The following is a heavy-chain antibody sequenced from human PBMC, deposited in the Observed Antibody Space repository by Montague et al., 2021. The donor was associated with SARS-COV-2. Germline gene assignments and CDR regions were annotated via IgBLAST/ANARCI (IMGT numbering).Heavy chain of an antibody. CDR3: VREGLAGTWYYFDY. CDR1: GFSFRSYS. Sequence: SLRLSCAAPGFSFRSYSMNWVRQAPGKGLEWVSYISSSGDIIYQADSVKGRFTISRDNAKNSLYLQMNSLRDEDTAVYYCVREGLAGTWYYFDYWGQGTLVTVSS. CDR2: ISSSGDII. D-gene: IGHD6-19*01. J-gene: IGHJ4*02. V-gene: IGHV3-48*02.